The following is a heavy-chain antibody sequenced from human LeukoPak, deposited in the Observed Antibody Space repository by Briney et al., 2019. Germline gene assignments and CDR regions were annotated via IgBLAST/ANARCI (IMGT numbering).Heavy chain of an antibody. Sequence: GASVKVSCVASGYTFTSYAISWVRQAPGQGLEWMGWISTYNGDTDYAQKFQGRVTMTTDTYTSTAYMELRSLRSDDTAVYYCAWTSFDFLWGTYRPAYFDYWGQGTLVIVSS. CDR3: AWTSFDFLWGTYRPAYFDY. CDR1: GYTFTSYA. J-gene: IGHJ4*02. D-gene: IGHD3-16*02. V-gene: IGHV1-18*01. CDR2: ISTYNGDT.